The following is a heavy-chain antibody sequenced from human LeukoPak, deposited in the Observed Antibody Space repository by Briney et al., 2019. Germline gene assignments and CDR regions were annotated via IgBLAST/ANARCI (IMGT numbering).Heavy chain of an antibody. V-gene: IGHV4-59*12. CDR2: IYYSGST. CDR3: ARDGIFETTDDYGDYRQYAFDI. D-gene: IGHD4-17*01. CDR1: GGSISSYY. J-gene: IGHJ3*02. Sequence: SETLSLTCTVSGGSISSYYWSWIRQPPGKGLEWIGYIYYSGSTYYNPSLKSRVTISVDTSKNQFSLKLSSVTAADTAVYYCARDGIFETTDDYGDYRQYAFDIWGQGTMVTVSS.